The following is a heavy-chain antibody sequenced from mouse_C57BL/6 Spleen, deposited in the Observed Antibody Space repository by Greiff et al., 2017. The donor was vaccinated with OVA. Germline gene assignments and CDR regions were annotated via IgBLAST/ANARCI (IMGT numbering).Heavy chain of an antibody. V-gene: IGHV1-76*01. J-gene: IGHJ1*03. CDR3: ARAQRGNAGYLDD. Sequence: QVQLQQSGAELVRPGASVKLSCKASGYTFTDYYIHWVKQRPGQGLEWIVRIYPGSGNTYYNEKFKGKATLTVDKSSSTAYIQLSSLTSEDSAVYVGARAQRGNAGYLDDWGTGTTVTVSS. CDR2: IYPGSGNT. CDR1: GYTFTDYY.